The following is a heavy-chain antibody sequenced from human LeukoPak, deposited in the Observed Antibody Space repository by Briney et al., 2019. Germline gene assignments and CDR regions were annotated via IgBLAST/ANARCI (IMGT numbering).Heavy chain of an antibody. J-gene: IGHJ4*02. V-gene: IGHV4-39*07. CDR1: GGSISSSSYY. CDR3: AGRRGYGGNSDY. Sequence: PSETLSLTCTVSGGSISSSSYYWGWIRQPPGKGLEWIGSIFYSGSTYYNPSLKSRVTISVDTSKNQFSLKLTSVTAADTAVYYCAGRRGYGGNSDYWGQGILVTVSS. D-gene: IGHD4-23*01. CDR2: IFYSGST.